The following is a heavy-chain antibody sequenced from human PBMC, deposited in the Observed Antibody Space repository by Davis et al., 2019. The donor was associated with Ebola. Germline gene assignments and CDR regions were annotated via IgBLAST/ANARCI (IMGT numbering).Heavy chain of an antibody. CDR3: ARGWLRTGFDY. CDR1: GDSVSSAG. V-gene: IGHV6-1*01. Sequence: PSETLSLTCAISGDSVSSAGWNWIRQSPSGGLEWLGRTYYNSKWYDDYAVSVKSRLIINRDASKNQFSLQLNSVTPEDTAVYYCARGWLRTGFDYWGQGTPVIVSS. J-gene: IGHJ4*02. CDR2: TYYNSKWYD. D-gene: IGHD5-12*01.